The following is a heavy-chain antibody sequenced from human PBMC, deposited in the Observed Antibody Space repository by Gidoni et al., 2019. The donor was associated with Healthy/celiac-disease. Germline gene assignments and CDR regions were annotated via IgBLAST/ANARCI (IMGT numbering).Heavy chain of an antibody. D-gene: IGHD3-22*01. J-gene: IGHJ6*02. CDR1: GFTFSSYA. CDR3: ARDLVVVITTGNYYYYGMDV. CDR2: ISYDGSNK. Sequence: QVQLVESGGGVVQPGRSLRLSCAASGFTFSSYAMPWVRQAPGKGLEWVAVISYDGSNKYYSDSVKGRFTISRDNSKNTLYLQMNSLRAEDTAVYYCARDLVVVITTGNYYYYGMDVWGQGTTVTVSS. V-gene: IGHV3-30-3*01.